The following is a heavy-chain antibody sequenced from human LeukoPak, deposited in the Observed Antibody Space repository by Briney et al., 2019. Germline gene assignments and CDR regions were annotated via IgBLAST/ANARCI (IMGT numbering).Heavy chain of an antibody. J-gene: IGHJ4*02. CDR3: AKDRQYYDILTGYYSSY. D-gene: IGHD3-9*01. Sequence: GGSLRPSCAASGFTFSSYAMRWVRQAPGKGLEWVSAISGSGGSTYYADSVKGRFTISRDNSKNTLYLPMNSLRAEDTAVYYCAKDRQYYDILTGYYSSYWGQGTLVTVSS. CDR2: ISGSGGST. V-gene: IGHV3-23*01. CDR1: GFTFSSYA.